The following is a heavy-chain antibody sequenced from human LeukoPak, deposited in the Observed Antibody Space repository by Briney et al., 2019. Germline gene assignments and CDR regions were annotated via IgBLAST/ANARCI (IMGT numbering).Heavy chain of an antibody. CDR1: GFTFSGYA. D-gene: IGHD6-6*01. CDR3: AREERGHLVGY. Sequence: PGGSLRLSCAASGFTFSGYAMHWVRQAPGKGLEWVALISYDGGRNKYYADSVKGRFTISRDNSKNTLCLQMNSLRAEDTAVYYCAREERGHLVGYWGQGTLVTVSS. J-gene: IGHJ4*02. V-gene: IGHV3-30*04. CDR2: ISYDGGRNK.